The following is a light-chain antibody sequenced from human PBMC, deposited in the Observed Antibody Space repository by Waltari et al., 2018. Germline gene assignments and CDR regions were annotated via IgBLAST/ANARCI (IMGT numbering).Light chain of an antibody. CDR3: QAWDGGVV. J-gene: IGLJ2*01. CDR1: ILGDKF. CDR2: QDT. Sequence: SYELTQPPSVSVSPGQTASSTCSGHILGDKFASWYQQKPGQSPVLVIYQDTQRLTGFRERSSVANSGTTSVLTVSGTQAVDDADYFRQAWDGGVVFGGGTKLTVL. V-gene: IGLV3-1*01.